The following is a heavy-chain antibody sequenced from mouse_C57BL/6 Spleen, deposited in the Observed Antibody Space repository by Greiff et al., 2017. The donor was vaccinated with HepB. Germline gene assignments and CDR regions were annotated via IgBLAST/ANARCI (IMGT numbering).Heavy chain of an antibody. CDR1: GYSITSGYY. CDR3: ARDEGLPYFDY. CDR2: ISYDGSN. D-gene: IGHD2-4*01. J-gene: IGHJ2*01. V-gene: IGHV3-6*01. Sequence: ESGPGLVKPSQSLSLTCSVTGYSITSGYYWNWIRQFPGNKLEWMGYISYDGSNNYNPSLKNRISITRDTSKNQFFLKLNSVTTEDTATYYCARDEGLPYFDYWGQGTTLTVSS.